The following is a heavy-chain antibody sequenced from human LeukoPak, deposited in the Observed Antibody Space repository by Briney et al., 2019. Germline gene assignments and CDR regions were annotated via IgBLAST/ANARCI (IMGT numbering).Heavy chain of an antibody. CDR2: IYYSGST. V-gene: IGHV4-59*01. Sequence: PSETLSRTCTVSGGSISSYYWSWIRQPPGKGLEWIGYIYYSGSTNYNPSLKSRVTISVDTSKNQFSLKLSSVTAADTAVYYCARLNSGSYLNLDYWGQGTLVTVSS. J-gene: IGHJ4*02. CDR3: ARLNSGSYLNLDY. D-gene: IGHD1-26*01. CDR1: GGSISSYY.